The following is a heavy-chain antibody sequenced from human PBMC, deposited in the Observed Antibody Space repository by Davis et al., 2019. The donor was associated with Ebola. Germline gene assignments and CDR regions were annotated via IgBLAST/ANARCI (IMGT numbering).Heavy chain of an antibody. CDR3: AGHMVRGVIHYYYYGMDV. V-gene: IGHV1-2*02. Sequence: ASVKVSCKASGYTFTSYDINWVRQATGQGLEWMGWINPNSGGTNYAQKFQGRVTMTRDTSISTAYMELSRLRSDDTAVYYCAGHMVRGVIHYYYYGMDVWGQGTTVTVSS. CDR2: INPNSGGT. J-gene: IGHJ6*02. D-gene: IGHD3-10*01. CDR1: GYTFTSYD.